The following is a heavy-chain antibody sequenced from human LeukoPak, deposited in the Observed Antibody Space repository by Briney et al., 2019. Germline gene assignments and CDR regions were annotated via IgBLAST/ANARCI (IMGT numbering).Heavy chain of an antibody. CDR2: INHSGST. CDR1: GGSFSGYY. J-gene: IGHJ5*02. CDR3: ARARINWFDP. Sequence: PSETLSLTCAVCGGSFSGYYWSWIRQPPGKGLEWIGEINHSGSTNYNPSLKSRVTISVDTSKNQFSLKLSSVTAADTALYYCARARINWFDPWGQGTLVTVSS. D-gene: IGHD3-16*01. V-gene: IGHV4-34*01.